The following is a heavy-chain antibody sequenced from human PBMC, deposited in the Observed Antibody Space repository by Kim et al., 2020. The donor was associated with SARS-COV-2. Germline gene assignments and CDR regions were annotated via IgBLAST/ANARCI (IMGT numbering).Heavy chain of an antibody. D-gene: IGHD5-12*01. J-gene: IGHJ4*02. CDR3: ARSVVTNQFDY. CDR2: IYYRGST. V-gene: IGHV4-39*07. Sequence: SETLSLTCTVSGGYISSSTYSWGWIRQPPGKGLEWIGSIYYRGSTFYNPSLKSRVTISVDTSKNQFSLKLTSVTAADTAVYYCARSVVTNQFDYWGQGTLVTVSS. CDR1: GGYISSSTYS.